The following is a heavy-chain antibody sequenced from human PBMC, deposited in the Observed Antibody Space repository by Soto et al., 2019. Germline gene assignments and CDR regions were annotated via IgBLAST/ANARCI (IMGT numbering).Heavy chain of an antibody. D-gene: IGHD1-26*01. CDR1: GGSISSYY. Sequence: QVQLQESGPGLVKPLETRSLTCTVSGGSISSYYWSWIRQRPGKGLEWIGYIYYSGSTNYNPSLKSRVTISVDTSKNLFSLKLSSVTAAGTAVYCCARRWGAAVDYWGQGTLVTVCS. CDR2: IYYSGST. CDR3: ARRWGAAVDY. J-gene: IGHJ4*02. V-gene: IGHV4-59*08.